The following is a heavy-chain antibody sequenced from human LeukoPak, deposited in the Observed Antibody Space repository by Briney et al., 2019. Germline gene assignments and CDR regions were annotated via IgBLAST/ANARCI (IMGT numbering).Heavy chain of an antibody. CDR2: IYPGDSDT. J-gene: IGHJ4*02. Sequence: GESLKISCKGSGYSFTSYWIGWVRQMPGKGLEWIGIIYPGDSDTRYSPSLQGQVTISADKSISTAYLQWSSLKASDTAMYYCARARTMVRGAATSFDYWGQGTLVTVSS. CDR1: GYSFTSYW. CDR3: ARARTMVRGAATSFDY. D-gene: IGHD3-10*01. V-gene: IGHV5-51*01.